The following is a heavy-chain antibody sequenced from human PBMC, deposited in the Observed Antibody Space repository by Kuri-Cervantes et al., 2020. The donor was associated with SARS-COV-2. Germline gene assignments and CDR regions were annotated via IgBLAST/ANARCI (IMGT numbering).Heavy chain of an antibody. Sequence: ETLSLTCAVSGFTFSSYWLHWVRQAPGKGLVWISRINSDGSSTSYADSVKGRTTNDKDNAKNTLFQQMNSVRAEYTAVYYCARGGDYGDYFHYWGQGTMVTVSS. CDR3: ARGGDYGDYFHY. CDR2: INSDGSST. J-gene: IGHJ4*02. CDR1: GFTFSSYW. D-gene: IGHD3-16*01. V-gene: IGHV3-74*01.